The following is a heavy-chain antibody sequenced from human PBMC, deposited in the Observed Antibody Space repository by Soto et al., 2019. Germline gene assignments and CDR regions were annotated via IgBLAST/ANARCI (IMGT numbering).Heavy chain of an antibody. V-gene: IGHV3-33*01. J-gene: IGHJ4*02. CDR2: IWYDGSNK. CDR3: SRDSSLNFCESRGCFDY. D-gene: IGHD3-22*01. CDR1: GFTFSSYG. Sequence: QVQLVESGGGVVQPGRSLRLSCAASGFTFSSYGMHWVRQAPGKGLEWVAVIWYDGSNKYYADSVKGRFTISRDNSKNALYPQMNRLKAEDTAVYYCSRDSSLNFCESRGCFDYWGQGTLVTVSS.